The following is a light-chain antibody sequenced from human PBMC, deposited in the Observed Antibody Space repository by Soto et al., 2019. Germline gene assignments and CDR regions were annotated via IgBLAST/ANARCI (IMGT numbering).Light chain of an antibody. CDR3: QSSDSSLSGWV. CDR1: SSNIGAGYD. J-gene: IGLJ3*02. V-gene: IGLV1-40*01. Sequence: QAVVTQPPSVSGAPGQRVTISCTGSSSNIGAGYDVHWYQQLPGTAPKLLIYGSTNRPSGVPDRFSGSKSGTSASLAITGLQAEDEGDYYCQSSDSSLSGWVFGGGTKLTVL. CDR2: GST.